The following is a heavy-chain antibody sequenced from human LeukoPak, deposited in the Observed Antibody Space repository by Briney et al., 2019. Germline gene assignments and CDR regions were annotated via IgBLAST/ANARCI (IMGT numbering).Heavy chain of an antibody. V-gene: IGHV4-39*07. Sequence: SETLSLTCTVSGGSISRSSNYWGWIRQPPGMGLEWIGEIYHSGATNYNPSLKSRVTMLLDKSKNQFSLKLNSVTAADTAVYYCARNGGNSDYDYWGQGTLVTVSA. J-gene: IGHJ4*02. CDR3: ARNGGNSDYDY. CDR1: GGSISRSSNY. D-gene: IGHD4-23*01. CDR2: IYHSGAT.